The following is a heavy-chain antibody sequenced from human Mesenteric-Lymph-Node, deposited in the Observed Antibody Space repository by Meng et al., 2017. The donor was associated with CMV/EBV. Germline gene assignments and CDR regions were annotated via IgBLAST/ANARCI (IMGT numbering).Heavy chain of an antibody. V-gene: IGHV1-45*02. CDR1: GGTFSSYA. J-gene: IGHJ3*02. CDR3: ARTCGGDCRNGIDDAFDI. CDR2: ITPFNGNT. D-gene: IGHD2-21*01. Sequence: SVKVSCKASGGTFSSYAISWVRQAPGQALEWMGWITPFNGNTNYAQKFQDRVTITRDRSMSTAYMELSSLRSEDTAMYYCARTCGGDCRNGIDDAFDIWGQGTMVTVSS.